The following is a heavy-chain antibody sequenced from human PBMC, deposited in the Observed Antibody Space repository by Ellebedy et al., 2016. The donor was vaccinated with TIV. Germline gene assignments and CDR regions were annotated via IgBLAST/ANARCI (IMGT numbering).Heavy chain of an antibody. CDR1: GFLFSNYN. CDR3: VRDFASYHDD. V-gene: IGHV3-21*01. J-gene: IGHJ4*02. D-gene: IGHD3-16*02. Sequence: GESLKISCAASGFLFSNYNMNWVRQAPGQGLEWISSISSSSRYIGYADSVKGRFTVSRDNAKNSLFLQLGSLRADDTAVYYCVRDFASYHDDWGQGVLVTVSS. CDR2: ISSSSRYI.